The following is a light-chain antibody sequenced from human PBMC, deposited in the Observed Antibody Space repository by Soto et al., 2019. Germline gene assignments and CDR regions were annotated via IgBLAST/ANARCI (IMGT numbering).Light chain of an antibody. CDR1: SSNIGSNH. J-gene: IGLJ7*01. CDR3: AAWDDSLRGPV. V-gene: IGLV1-47*01. Sequence: QLVLTQPPSASGTPGQRVTISCSGSSSNIGSNHVYWYQQLPGTASKLLIYRNNQRPSGVPDRFSGSKSGTSASLAISGLRYEDEADYYCAAWDDSLRGPVFGGGTQLTVL. CDR2: RNN.